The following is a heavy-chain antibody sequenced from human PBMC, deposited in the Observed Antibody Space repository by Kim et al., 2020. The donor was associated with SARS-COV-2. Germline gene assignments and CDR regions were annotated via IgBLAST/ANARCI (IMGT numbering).Heavy chain of an antibody. V-gene: IGHV3-74*01. Sequence: GSLRLSCAASGFTFSTHWMHWVRQAPGKGLVWVSRINNDGSTTNYADSVKGRFTISRDNAKNTLYLQMNSLRAEDTAVYSCVTGGSGYFHQWGQGTLVTVSS. CDR3: VTGGSGYFHQ. CDR2: INNDGSTT. D-gene: IGHD3-22*01. CDR1: GFTFSTHW. J-gene: IGHJ1*01.